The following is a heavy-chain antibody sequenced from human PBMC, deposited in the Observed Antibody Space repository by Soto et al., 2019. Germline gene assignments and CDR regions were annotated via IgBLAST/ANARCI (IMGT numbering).Heavy chain of an antibody. D-gene: IGHD3-10*01. J-gene: IGHJ6*02. Sequence: GGSLRLSCAASGFTFDDYAMHWVRQAPGKGLEWVSGISWNSGSIGYADSVKGRFTISRDNAKNSLYLQMNSLRAEDTALYYCAASNGVRGVTPPPYYYYGMDVWGQGTTVTVSS. CDR2: ISWNSGSI. CDR3: AASNGVRGVTPPPYYYYGMDV. CDR1: GFTFDDYA. V-gene: IGHV3-9*01.